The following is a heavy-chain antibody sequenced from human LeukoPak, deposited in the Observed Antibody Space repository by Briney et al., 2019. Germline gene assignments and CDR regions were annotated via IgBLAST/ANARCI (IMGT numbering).Heavy chain of an antibody. D-gene: IGHD2-15*01. CDR1: GFTFTSHW. CDR2: MNLDGSEK. Sequence: PGGSLRLSCAASGFTFTSHWMSWVRQAPGKGLERVARMNLDGSEKYYVDSVKGRFTISRDNAKTSLYLQMNSLRAEDTAVYYCAKDPRCSGGSCYYYYYYMDVWGKGTTVTVSS. V-gene: IGHV3-7*03. J-gene: IGHJ6*03. CDR3: AKDPRCSGGSCYYYYYYMDV.